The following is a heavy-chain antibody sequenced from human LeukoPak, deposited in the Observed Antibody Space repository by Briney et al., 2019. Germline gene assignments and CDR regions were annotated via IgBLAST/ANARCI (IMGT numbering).Heavy chain of an antibody. D-gene: IGHD3-10*01. V-gene: IGHV1-46*01. CDR2: INTSGGST. CDR3: ARDMSGAVGNYYYYMDV. J-gene: IGHJ6*03. CDR1: GYTFTSYY. Sequence: ASVKVSCKASGYTFTSYYMHWVRQAPGQGLEWMGIINTSGGSTSYAQKFQGRVTMTRDTSTSTVYVELSSLRSEDTAVYYCARDMSGAVGNYYYYMDVWGKGTTVTVSS.